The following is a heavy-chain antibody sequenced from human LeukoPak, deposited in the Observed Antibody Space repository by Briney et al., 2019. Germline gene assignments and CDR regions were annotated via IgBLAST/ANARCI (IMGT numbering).Heavy chain of an antibody. CDR3: ATTVTDGTFDY. CDR2: IYSGGST. J-gene: IGHJ4*02. V-gene: IGHV3-53*01. CDR1: GFTVSSNY. D-gene: IGHD4-17*01. Sequence: GGSLRLSCAASGFTVSSNYMSWVRQAPGKGLEWVSVIYSGGSTYYADSVKGRFTISRDNSKNTLYPQMNSLRAEDTAVYYCATTVTDGTFDYWGQGTLVTVSS.